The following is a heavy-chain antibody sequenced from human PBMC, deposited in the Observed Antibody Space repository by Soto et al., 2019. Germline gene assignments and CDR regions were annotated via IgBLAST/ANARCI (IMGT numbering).Heavy chain of an antibody. D-gene: IGHD2-8*01. CDR3: ARVRCFNGLCHTADYGMDV. V-gene: IGHV1-69*13. CDR1: GDVFRSYG. CDR2: IIPISGTT. Sequence: SVKVSCKASGDVFRSYGINWVRQVPGQGLEWMGGIIPISGTTNYAQKFQGRVAITADESTDTVYMELSRLRSEDTAVYFCARVRCFNGLCHTADYGMDVWGQGTTVTVSS. J-gene: IGHJ6*02.